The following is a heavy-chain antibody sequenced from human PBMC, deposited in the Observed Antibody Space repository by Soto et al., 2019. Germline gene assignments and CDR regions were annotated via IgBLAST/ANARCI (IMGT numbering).Heavy chain of an antibody. Sequence: PGGSLRLSCAASGFTFSSYAMSWVRQAPGKGLEWVSAISGSGGSTYYADSVKGRFTISRDNSKNTLYLQMNSLRAEDTAVYYCASSQRVGAEAYYFDYWGQGTLVTVSS. CDR2: ISGSGGST. CDR1: GFTFSSYA. CDR3: ASSQRVGAEAYYFDY. V-gene: IGHV3-23*01. J-gene: IGHJ4*02. D-gene: IGHD1-26*01.